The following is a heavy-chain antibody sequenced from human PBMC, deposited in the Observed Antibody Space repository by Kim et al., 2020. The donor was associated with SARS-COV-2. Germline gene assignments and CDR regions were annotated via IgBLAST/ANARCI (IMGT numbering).Heavy chain of an antibody. J-gene: IGHJ4*02. V-gene: IGHV1-18*01. D-gene: IGHD3-10*01. Sequence: ASVKVSCKASGYTFTSYGISWVRQAPGQGLEWMGWISAYNGNTNYAQKLQGRVTMTTDTSTSTAYMELRSLRSDDTAVYYCARDWVQKNYYGSGSYYYWGQGTLVTVSS. CDR1: GYTFTSYG. CDR2: ISAYNGNT. CDR3: ARDWVQKNYYGSGSYYY.